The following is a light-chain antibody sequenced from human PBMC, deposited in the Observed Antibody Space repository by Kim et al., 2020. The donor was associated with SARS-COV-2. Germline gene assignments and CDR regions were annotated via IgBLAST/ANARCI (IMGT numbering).Light chain of an antibody. CDR1: QNIHNN. Sequence: EIVMTQSPATLYVSPGEGATLSCRASQNIHNNLVWYQQKPGQGPRLLIYDASTRATGIAARFSGSRSGTEFTLTISSLQSEDFAIYYCQQYNNWPPITFGQGTRLEIK. V-gene: IGKV3-15*01. J-gene: IGKJ5*01. CDR2: DAS. CDR3: QQYNNWPPIT.